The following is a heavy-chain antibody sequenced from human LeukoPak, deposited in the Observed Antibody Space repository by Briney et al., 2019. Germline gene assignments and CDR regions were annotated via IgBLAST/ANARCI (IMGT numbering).Heavy chain of an antibody. CDR1: GFTFNNYA. V-gene: IGHV3-30-3*01. CDR2: ISYDGSNK. D-gene: IGHD2-15*01. J-gene: IGHJ4*02. CDR3: ARSDRDCSGGSCYSVFDY. Sequence: GGSRRLSCAASGFTFNNYAMNWVRQAPGKGLEWVAVISYDGSNKYYADSVKGRFTISRDNSKNTLYLQINSLRAEDPAVYYCARSDRDCSGGSCYSVFDYWGQGTLVTVSS.